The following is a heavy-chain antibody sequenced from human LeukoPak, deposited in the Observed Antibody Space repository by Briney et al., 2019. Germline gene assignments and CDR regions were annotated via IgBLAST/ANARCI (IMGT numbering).Heavy chain of an antibody. Sequence: ASVKVSCKASGYTFTGYYMHWVRQAPGQGLEWMGWINPNSGDTNYAQNLQGRVTMTRDTSISTAYMELSRLRADDPAVYYCARDKGSSWENWFDPWGQRTLVTVSS. CDR2: INPNSGDT. CDR3: ARDKGSSWENWFDP. J-gene: IGHJ5*02. D-gene: IGHD6-13*01. V-gene: IGHV1-2*02. CDR1: GYTFTGYY.